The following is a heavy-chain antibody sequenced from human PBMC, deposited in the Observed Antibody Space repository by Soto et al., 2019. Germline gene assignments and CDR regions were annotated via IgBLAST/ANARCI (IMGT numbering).Heavy chain of an antibody. Sequence: PGGSLRLSCAVSGFTFTNYGITWVRQAPGKGLEWVSSVSKSDYKYYSDSVRGRFTISRDNTKNSVSLQMNTLRAEDTAVYYCAREGVHNYTEYYFDYWGQGTLVTVSS. CDR1: GFTFTNYG. V-gene: IGHV3-21*01. CDR2: VSKSDYK. D-gene: IGHD3-10*01. J-gene: IGHJ4*02. CDR3: AREGVHNYTEYYFDY.